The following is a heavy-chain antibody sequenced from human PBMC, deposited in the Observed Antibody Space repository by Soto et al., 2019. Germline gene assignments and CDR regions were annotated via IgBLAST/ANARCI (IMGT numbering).Heavy chain of an antibody. Sequence: EVQLVESGGGLVKPGGSLRLSCAASGFTFTNAWINWVRQAPGKGLEWVGRIKSKTDGGTTDYAEPVKGRFDISRDDSNNMVYPQMNSLKIEDTAIYYCTTDSYSTIIIVRFDYWGHGTLVTVSP. CDR1: GFTFTNAW. J-gene: IGHJ4*01. CDR2: IKSKTDGGTT. CDR3: TTDSYSTIIIVRFDY. V-gene: IGHV3-15*07. D-gene: IGHD2-8*01.